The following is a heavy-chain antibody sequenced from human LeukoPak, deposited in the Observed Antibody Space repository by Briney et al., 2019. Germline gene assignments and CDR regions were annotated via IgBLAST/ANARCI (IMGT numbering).Heavy chain of an antibody. D-gene: IGHD6-19*01. CDR2: ISYDGSNK. V-gene: IGHV3-30-3*01. J-gene: IGHJ4*02. CDR3: ARGSSGWYRDYFDY. Sequence: PGRSLRLSCAASGFTFSSYAMHWVRQAPGKGLEWVAVISYDGSNKYYADSVKGRFTISRDNSKNTLYLQMNSLRAEDTAVYYCARGSSGWYRDYFDYWGRGTLVTVSS. CDR1: GFTFSSYA.